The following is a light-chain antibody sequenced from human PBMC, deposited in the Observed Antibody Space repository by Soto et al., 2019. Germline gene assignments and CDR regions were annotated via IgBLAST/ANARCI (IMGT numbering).Light chain of an antibody. J-gene: IGKJ5*01. CDR2: DIS. Sequence: EIRMTQFPDTLSASPGEGATLSCRAAQDVTTNFAWYQQKPGQAPRLLIYDISTRATGVPARFSGSGSGTDFTLTISSLEPEDFAVYYCQQYHNWPPITFGQGTRLEIK. V-gene: IGKV3-15*01. CDR1: QDVTTN. CDR3: QQYHNWPPIT.